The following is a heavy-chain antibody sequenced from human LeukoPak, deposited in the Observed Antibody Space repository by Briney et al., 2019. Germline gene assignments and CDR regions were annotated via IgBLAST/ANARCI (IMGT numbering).Heavy chain of an antibody. J-gene: IGHJ4*02. CDR3: AAHHYDTTGYPFDY. V-gene: IGHV4-38-2*01. D-gene: IGHD3-22*01. CDR1: GYSINSGYY. Sequence: PSETLSLTCAVSGYSINSGYYWDWIRQPPGKGLEWIGSIYHSGSTYNPSLKSRVTMSLDTSKNQFSLKLRSVTAADAAVYYCAAHHYDTTGYPFDYWGQGTLVTVSS. CDR2: IYHSGST.